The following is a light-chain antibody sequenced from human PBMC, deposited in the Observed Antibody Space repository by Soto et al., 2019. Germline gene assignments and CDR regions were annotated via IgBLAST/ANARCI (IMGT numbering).Light chain of an antibody. J-gene: IGKJ5*01. CDR3: QQYNNWPPIT. Sequence: EIVMPQFPATLSVSPGERATLSCRASQSVSSKLAWHQQKPGQAPRLLIYGTSTRATGIPARFGGSGSGTEFTLTISSLQSEDFAVYYCQQYNNWPPITFGQGTRLEIK. V-gene: IGKV3-15*01. CDR1: QSVSSK. CDR2: GTS.